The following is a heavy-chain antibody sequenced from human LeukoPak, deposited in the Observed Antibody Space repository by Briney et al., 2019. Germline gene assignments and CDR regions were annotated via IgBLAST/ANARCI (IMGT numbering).Heavy chain of an antibody. V-gene: IGHV1-69*13. Sequence: ASVKVSCKVSGYTLTELSMHWVRQAPGQGLEWMGGIIPIFGTANYAQKFQGRVTITADESTSTAYMELSSLRSEDTAVYYCARFIVGGGPVGYWGQGTLVTVSS. CDR1: GYTLTELS. D-gene: IGHD1-26*01. CDR3: ARFIVGGGPVGY. J-gene: IGHJ4*02. CDR2: IIPIFGTA.